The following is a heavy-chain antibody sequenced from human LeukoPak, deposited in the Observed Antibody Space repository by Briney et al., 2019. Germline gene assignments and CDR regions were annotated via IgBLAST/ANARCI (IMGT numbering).Heavy chain of an antibody. J-gene: IGHJ4*02. Sequence: GGSLRLSCAASGFTFSSYGMHWVRQAPGKGLEWVAFIRYDGSNKYYADSVKGRFTISRDNSKNTVYLQMNSLRAEDTAVYYCARDRLEYYYDTSGHFWGQGTLVTVSS. D-gene: IGHD3-22*01. CDR3: ARDRLEYYYDTSGHF. CDR1: GFTFSSYG. V-gene: IGHV3-30*02. CDR2: IRYDGSNK.